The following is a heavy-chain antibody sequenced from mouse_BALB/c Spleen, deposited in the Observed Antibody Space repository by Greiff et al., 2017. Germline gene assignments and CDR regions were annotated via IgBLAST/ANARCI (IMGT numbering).Heavy chain of an antibody. V-gene: IGHV5-9-4*01. D-gene: IGHD1-1*01. J-gene: IGHJ4*01. Sequence: EVMLVESGGGLVKPGGSLKLSCAASGFTFSSYAMSWVRQSPEKRLEWVAEISSGGSYTYYPDTVTGRFTISRDNAKNTLYLEMSSLRSEDTAMYYCARHYGSLYAMDYWGQGTSVTVSS. CDR1: GFTFSSYA. CDR3: ARHYGSLYAMDY. CDR2: ISSGGSYT.